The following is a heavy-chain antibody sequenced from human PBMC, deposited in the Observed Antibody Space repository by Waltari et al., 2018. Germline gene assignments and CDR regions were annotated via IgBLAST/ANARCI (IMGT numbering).Heavy chain of an antibody. CDR3: ARDFGWTGSVTGY. CDR1: GFTVSSNY. D-gene: IGHD2-21*02. V-gene: IGHV3-53*01. CDR2: IYSGGST. Sequence: EVQLVESGGGLIQPGGSLSLSCAASGFTVSSNYISWVRQAPGKGLEWVSVIYSGGSTYYADSVKGRFTISRDNSKNTLYLQMNSLRAEDTAVYYCARDFGWTGSVTGYWGQGTLVTVSS. J-gene: IGHJ4*02.